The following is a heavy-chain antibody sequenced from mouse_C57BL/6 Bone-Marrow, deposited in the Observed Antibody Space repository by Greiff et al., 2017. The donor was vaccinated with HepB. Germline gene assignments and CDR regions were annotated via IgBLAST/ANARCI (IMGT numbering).Heavy chain of an antibody. CDR1: GYAFSSSW. D-gene: IGHD1-1*01. CDR2: IYPGDGDT. J-gene: IGHJ2*01. Sequence: VKLQESGPELVKPGASVKISCKASGYAFSSSWMNWVKQRPGKGLEWIGRIYPGDGDTNYNGKFKGKATLTADKSSSTAYMQLSSLTSEDSAIYYGARGPTVVARELYFDYWGKGTTLTVSS. CDR3: ARGPTVVARELYFDY. V-gene: IGHV1-82*01.